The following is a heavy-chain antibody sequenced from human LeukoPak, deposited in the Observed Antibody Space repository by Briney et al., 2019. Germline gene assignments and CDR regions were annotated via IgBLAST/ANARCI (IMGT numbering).Heavy chain of an antibody. Sequence: ASVKVSCKVSGYTPTELSMHWVRQAPGKGLEWMGGFDPEDGETIYAQKFQGRVTMTKDTSTDTAYMELSSLRSEDTAVYYCATYCSSTSCYLDYWGQGTLVTVSS. CDR3: ATYCSSTSCYLDY. D-gene: IGHD2-2*01. J-gene: IGHJ4*02. CDR2: FDPEDGET. CDR1: GYTPTELS. V-gene: IGHV1-24*01.